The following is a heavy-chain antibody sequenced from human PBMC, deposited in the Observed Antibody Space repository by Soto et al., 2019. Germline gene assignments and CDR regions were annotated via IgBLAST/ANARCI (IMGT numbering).Heavy chain of an antibody. Sequence: QVQLVQSGAEVKKPGSSVKVSCKASGGTFSSYAISWVRQAPGQGIEWMGGIIPIFGTANYAQKLQGRVTITADESTRKAYMELSSLRSEDPAVYYCARDRRDGYNWLGYWGQGTLVTVSS. V-gene: IGHV1-69*01. CDR2: IIPIFGTA. D-gene: IGHD5-12*01. CDR1: GGTFSSYA. CDR3: ARDRRDGYNWLGY. J-gene: IGHJ4*02.